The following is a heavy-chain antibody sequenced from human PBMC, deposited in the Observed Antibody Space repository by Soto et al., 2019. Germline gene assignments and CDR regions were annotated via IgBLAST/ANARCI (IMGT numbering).Heavy chain of an antibody. D-gene: IGHD3-16*02. CDR1: GFTFSSYS. V-gene: IGHV3-21*01. Sequence: PGGSLRLSCAASGFTFSSYSMNWVRQAPGKGLEWVSSISSSSSYIYYADSVKGRFTISRDNAKNSLYLQMNSLRAEDTAVDYWAREFPEGMITFGGFIDPFDYGGQEPLVTVSS. CDR2: ISSSSSYI. CDR3: AREFPEGMITFGGFIDPFDY. J-gene: IGHJ4*02.